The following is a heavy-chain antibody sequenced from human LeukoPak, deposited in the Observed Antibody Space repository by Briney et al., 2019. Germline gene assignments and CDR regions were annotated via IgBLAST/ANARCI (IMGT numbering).Heavy chain of an antibody. J-gene: IGHJ5*02. CDR3: ASLVTAIRGVDWFDP. D-gene: IGHD2-21*02. Sequence: ASVKVSCKVSGYTLTELSMHWVRQAPGKGLEWMGGFDPEDGVTIYAQKFQGRVTMTEDTSTDTAYMELSSLRSEDTAVYYCASLVTAIRGVDWFDPWGQGTLVTVCS. V-gene: IGHV1-24*01. CDR1: GYTLTELS. CDR2: FDPEDGVT.